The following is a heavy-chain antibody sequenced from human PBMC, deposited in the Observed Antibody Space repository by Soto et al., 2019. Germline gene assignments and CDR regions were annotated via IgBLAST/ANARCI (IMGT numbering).Heavy chain of an antibody. CDR1: GGTFSSYA. D-gene: IGHD4-17*01. Sequence: GASVKVSCKASGGTFSSYAISWVRQAPGQGLEWMGGIIPIFGTANYAQKFQGRVTITADESTSTAYMELSSLRSEDTAVYYCASGDDFYGGNSRDWYDAFDIWGQGTMVTVSS. V-gene: IGHV1-69*13. CDR3: ASGDDFYGGNSRDWYDAFDI. CDR2: IIPIFGTA. J-gene: IGHJ3*02.